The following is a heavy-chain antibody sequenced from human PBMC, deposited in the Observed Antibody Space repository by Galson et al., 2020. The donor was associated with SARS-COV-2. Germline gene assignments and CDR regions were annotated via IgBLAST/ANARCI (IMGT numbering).Heavy chain of an antibody. CDR1: GFTFSSYG. D-gene: IGHD3-9*01. J-gene: IGHJ6*02. CDR2: IWYDGSNK. CDR3: ASWYDILTGYYDYYGMDV. V-gene: IGHV3-33*01. Sequence: GGSLRLSCAASGFTFSSYGMHWIRQAPGKGLEWVAVIWYDGSNKYYADSVKGRFTISRDNSKNTLYLQMNSLRAEDTAVYYCASWYDILTGYYDYYGMDVWGQGTTVTVSS.